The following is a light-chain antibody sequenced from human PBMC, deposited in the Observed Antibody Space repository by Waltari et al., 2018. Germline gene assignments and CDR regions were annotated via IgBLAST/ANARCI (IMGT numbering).Light chain of an antibody. CDR3: QSYDSSLSGYV. V-gene: IGLV1-40*01. CDR2: GNT. J-gene: IGLJ1*01. CDR1: SSNIGAGYD. Sequence: QSVLTQPPSVSGAPGQRVTISCTGSSSNIGAGYDVHWYLQLPGTAPKLLIYGNTNRPSGVPDRFSGSKSGTSASLAITGLQAEDEADYYGQSYDSSLSGYVFGTGTKVTVL.